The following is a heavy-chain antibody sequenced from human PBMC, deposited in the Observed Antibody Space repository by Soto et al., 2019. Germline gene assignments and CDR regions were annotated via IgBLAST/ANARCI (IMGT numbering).Heavy chain of an antibody. Sequence: ASVKVSCQASGYALTSYAMHWVRQAPGQRLEWMGWINAGNGNTKYSQKFQGRVTITRDTSASTAYMELSSLRSEDTAVYYCARDKANWNDQWYYFDYWGQGTLVTVSS. CDR3: ARDKANWNDQWYYFDY. V-gene: IGHV1-3*01. CDR1: GYALTSYA. J-gene: IGHJ4*02. D-gene: IGHD1-1*01. CDR2: INAGNGNT.